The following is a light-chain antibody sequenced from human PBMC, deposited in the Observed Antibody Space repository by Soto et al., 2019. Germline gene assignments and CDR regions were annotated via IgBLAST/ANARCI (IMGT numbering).Light chain of an antibody. J-gene: IGKJ1*01. CDR2: GTS. CDR1: RSVSDTL. V-gene: IGKV3-20*01. Sequence: EIVLTQSPGTLSLSPGERATLSCRADRSVSDTLLTWFQQKPGQAPRLLIFGTSNRAPGIPDRFSGSGSGTDFTLTISRLEPDDFAAYYCQHYGDSSWTFGQGTKVDIK. CDR3: QHYGDSSWT.